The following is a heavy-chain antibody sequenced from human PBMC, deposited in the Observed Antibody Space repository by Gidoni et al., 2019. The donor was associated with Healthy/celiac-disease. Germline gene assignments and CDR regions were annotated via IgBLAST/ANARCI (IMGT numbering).Heavy chain of an antibody. J-gene: IGHJ5*02. D-gene: IGHD3-3*01. CDR2: ISGSGGST. CDR3: ATERRVTIFGGPSWFDP. CDR1: GFTFSTYA. Sequence: EVQLLESGGGLVQPGGSLRLSCAASGFTFSTYAMSWVRQAPGKGLEWVSTISGSGGSTYYAHSVKGRFTISRDNSKNTLYLQMNSLRAEDTAVYYCATERRVTIFGGPSWFDPWGQGTLVTVSS. V-gene: IGHV3-23*01.